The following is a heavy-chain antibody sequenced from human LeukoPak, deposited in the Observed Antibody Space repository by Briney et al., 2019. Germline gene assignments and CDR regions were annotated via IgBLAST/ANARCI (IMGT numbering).Heavy chain of an antibody. J-gene: IGHJ4*02. D-gene: IGHD2-21*01. CDR2: IKQDGSVE. V-gene: IGHV3-7*05. CDR3: AKVGETENIDY. CDR1: GFTLSSYC. Sequence: PGGSLRLSCAASGFTLSSYCMSWVRQAPGKGLEWVANIKQDGSVEYYVVSVKGRLTISRDNDKESLYLQMNSLRAEDTAVYYCAKVGETENIDYWGQGTLVTVYS.